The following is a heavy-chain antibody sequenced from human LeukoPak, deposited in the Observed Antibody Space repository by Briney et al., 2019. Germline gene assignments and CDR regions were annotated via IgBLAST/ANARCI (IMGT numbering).Heavy chain of an antibody. CDR3: ATHSTRIAVRPSDYYYYMDV. CDR2: ISGYNGNT. J-gene: IGHJ6*03. D-gene: IGHD6-6*01. Sequence: ASVKVSCKASGYTFTSYDINWVRQATGQGLEWMGWISGYNGNTNYAQKLQGRLTMTTDTSTSTAYMELRSLRSDDTALYYCATHSTRIAVRPSDYYYYMDVWGKGTTVTVSS. CDR1: GYTFTSYD. V-gene: IGHV1-18*01.